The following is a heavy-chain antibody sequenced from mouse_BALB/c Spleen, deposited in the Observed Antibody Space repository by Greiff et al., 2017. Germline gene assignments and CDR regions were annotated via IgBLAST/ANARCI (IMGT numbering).Heavy chain of an antibody. CDR3: ARDGNYEGFAY. CDR1: GFTFSSFG. Sequence: EVQVVESGGGLVQPGGSRKLSCAASGFTFSSFGMHWVRQAPEKGLEWVAYISSGSSTIYYADTVKGRFTISRDNPKNTLFLQMTSLRSEDTAMYYCARDGNYEGFAYWGQGTLVTVSA. CDR2: ISSGSSTI. J-gene: IGHJ3*01. D-gene: IGHD2-1*01. V-gene: IGHV5-17*02.